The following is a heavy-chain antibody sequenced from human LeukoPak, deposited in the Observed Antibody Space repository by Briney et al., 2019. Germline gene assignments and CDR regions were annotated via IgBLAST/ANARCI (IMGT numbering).Heavy chain of an antibody. V-gene: IGHV4-31*11. CDR2: IYYSGST. CDR1: GGSFSGYY. D-gene: IGHD3-3*01. CDR3: ARSPSYDFWSGYRLGY. J-gene: IGHJ4*02. Sequence: SETLSLTCAVYGGSFSGYYWSWIRQHPGKGLEWIGYIYYSGSTYCNPSLKSRVTISVDTSKNQFSLKLSSVTAADTAVYYCARSPSYDFWSGYRLGYWGQGTLVTVSS.